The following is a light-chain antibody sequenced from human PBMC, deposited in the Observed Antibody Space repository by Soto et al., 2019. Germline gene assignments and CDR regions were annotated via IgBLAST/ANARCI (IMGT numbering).Light chain of an antibody. CDR3: QQYAGSPRT. Sequence: EIVLTQSPGTLSLSPGERATLSCRASQSVSSSHLAWYQQKPGQAPRLLIYGASSRATGIPDRFSGSGSGTDFTLTISRLEPEDFALYYYQQYAGSPRTFGQGTKVEIK. J-gene: IGKJ1*01. CDR2: GAS. CDR1: QSVSSSH. V-gene: IGKV3-20*01.